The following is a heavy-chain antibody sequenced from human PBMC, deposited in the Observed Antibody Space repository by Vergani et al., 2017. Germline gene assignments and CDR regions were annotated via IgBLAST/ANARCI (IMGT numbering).Heavy chain of an antibody. D-gene: IGHD1-7*01. Sequence: EVQLVESGGGLVKPGGSLRLSCAASGFTFSSYWMHWVRQAPGKGLVWVSRINSDGSSTSYADSVKGRFTISRDNAKNTLYLQMNSLRAEDTAVYYCARDPPQTGTTLSYYYGMDVWGQGTTVTVSS. CDR3: ARDPPQTGTTLSYYYGMDV. J-gene: IGHJ6*02. CDR1: GFTFSSYW. CDR2: INSDGSST. V-gene: IGHV3-74*01.